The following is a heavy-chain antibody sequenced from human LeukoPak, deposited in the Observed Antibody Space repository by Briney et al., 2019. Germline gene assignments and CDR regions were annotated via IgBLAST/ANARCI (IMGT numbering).Heavy chain of an antibody. Sequence: ASETLSLTCAVSGYSISSGYYWGWIRQPPGKGLEWIGSIYHSGSTYYNPSLESRVTISVDTSKNQFSLKLSSVTAADTAVYYCATPTSTGGLCWGQGTLVTVSS. CDR1: GYSISSGYY. V-gene: IGHV4-38-2*01. D-gene: IGHD4-17*01. CDR3: ATPTSTGGLC. J-gene: IGHJ4*02. CDR2: IYHSGST.